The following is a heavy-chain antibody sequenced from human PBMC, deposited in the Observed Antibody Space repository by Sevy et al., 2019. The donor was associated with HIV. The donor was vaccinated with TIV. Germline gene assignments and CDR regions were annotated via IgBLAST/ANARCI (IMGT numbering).Heavy chain of an antibody. V-gene: IGHV1-2*04. J-gene: IGHJ6*03. CDR2: INPNSGGT. CDR3: ARGNVVVPAAYVYYYMDV. CDR1: GYTFTGYY. Sequence: ASVKVSCKASGYTFTGYYMHWVRQAPGQGLEWMGWINPNSGGTNYAQKFQGWVTMTRDTSISTAYMELSRLRSDDTAVYYCARGNVVVPAAYVYYYMDVWGKGTTVTVSS. D-gene: IGHD2-2*01.